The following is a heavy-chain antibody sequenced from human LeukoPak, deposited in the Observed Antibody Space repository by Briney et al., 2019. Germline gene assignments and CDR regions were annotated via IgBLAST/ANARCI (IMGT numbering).Heavy chain of an antibody. CDR1: AFSLNAYN. J-gene: IGHJ4*02. Sequence: PGGSPRLSCAASAFSLNAYNMNWVRQAPGKGLGWVSSISYTGTYIYYADSVKGRFTISRDNAQNSLYLQMNSLRAEDTAIYYCVRDRGTYRPIDYWGQGTLVTVSS. CDR3: VRDRGTYRPIDY. D-gene: IGHD1-26*01. CDR2: ISYTGTYI. V-gene: IGHV3-21*04.